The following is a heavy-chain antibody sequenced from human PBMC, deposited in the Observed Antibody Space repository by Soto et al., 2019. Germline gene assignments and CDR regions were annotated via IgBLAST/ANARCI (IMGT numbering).Heavy chain of an antibody. CDR3: ARDWLKRDGYNGGAFDI. CDR2: IIPIFGTA. CDR1: GGTFSSYA. J-gene: IGHJ3*02. D-gene: IGHD5-12*01. Sequence: QVQLVQSGAEVKKPGSSVKVSCKASGGTFSSYAISWVRQAPGQGLEWMGGIIPIFGTANYAQKFQGRVTITADESTSTAYMELRSLRSEDTAVYYCARDWLKRDGYNGGAFDIWGQGTMVTVSS. V-gene: IGHV1-69*01.